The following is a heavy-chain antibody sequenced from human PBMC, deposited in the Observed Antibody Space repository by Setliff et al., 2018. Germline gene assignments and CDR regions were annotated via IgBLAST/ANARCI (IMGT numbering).Heavy chain of an antibody. CDR1: GYTFTSYG. D-gene: IGHD3-10*01. V-gene: IGHV1-18*01. CDR3: ARDSGSGFLDY. J-gene: IGHJ4*02. CDR2: ISAYNGNN. Sequence: ASVKVSCKASGYTFTSYGISWVRQAPGQGLEWMGWISAYNGNNIYAQSLQGRVTMTTDTSTSTAYMELRSLRSDDTAVYYCARDSGSGFLDYWGQGTLVTVSS.